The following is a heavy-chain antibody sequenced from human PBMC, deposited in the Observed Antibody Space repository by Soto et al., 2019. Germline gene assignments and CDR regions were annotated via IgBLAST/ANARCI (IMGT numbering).Heavy chain of an antibody. Sequence: GESLKISCKGSGYSFPSYWIGWVRQMPGKGLDWMGIIYPGDSDTRYSPSFQGQDTISADRSISTAYLQWSSLKASDTAMYYCARRTGVLGNWFDPWGQGTLVTVSS. D-gene: IGHD7-27*01. V-gene: IGHV5-51*01. CDR1: GYSFPSYW. CDR2: IYPGDSDT. CDR3: ARRTGVLGNWFDP. J-gene: IGHJ5*02.